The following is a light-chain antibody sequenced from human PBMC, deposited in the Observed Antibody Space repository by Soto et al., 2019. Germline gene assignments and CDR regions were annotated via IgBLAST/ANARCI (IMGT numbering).Light chain of an antibody. CDR2: TNN. V-gene: IGLV1-44*01. J-gene: IGLJ2*01. Sequence: QAVVTQPPSASGTPGQRVTISCSGSSSNIGSYSVKWYQQLPGTAPKLLIFTNNQRPSGVPDRFSGSKSGTSASLAISGLQSEDEADYYCATWDDSLNGVVFGGGTKLTVL. CDR1: SSNIGSYS. CDR3: ATWDDSLNGVV.